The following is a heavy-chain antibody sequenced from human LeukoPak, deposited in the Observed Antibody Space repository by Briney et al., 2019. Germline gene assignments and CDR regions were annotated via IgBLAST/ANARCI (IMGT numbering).Heavy chain of an antibody. J-gene: IGHJ4*02. Sequence: GGSLRLSCVASGFTFTSYSMNWVRQAPGKGLEWISYISSSSANIYYADSVRGRFTISRDNAKSSLYLQMNSLRAEDTAVYYCAKEFNRGLPDYWGQGTLVTVPS. V-gene: IGHV3-48*01. CDR3: AKEFNRGLPDY. D-gene: IGHD2-21*01. CDR1: GFTFTSYS. CDR2: ISSSSANI.